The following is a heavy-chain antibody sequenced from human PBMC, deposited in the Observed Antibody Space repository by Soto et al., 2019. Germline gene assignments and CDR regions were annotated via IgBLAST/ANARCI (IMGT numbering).Heavy chain of an antibody. CDR1: GFTFSRCA. Sequence: QVQLVESGGGVVQPGRSLRLSCAASGFTFSRCAMHWVRQAPGKGLEWVAVISYDGSDKYYTDSVKGRFTISRDNSKNTLYLQMSSLRVEGPAVYYCARTPWTTVTTATRGHFDYWGQGTLVTVSS. J-gene: IGHJ4*02. D-gene: IGHD4-17*01. CDR2: ISYDGSDK. V-gene: IGHV3-30-3*01. CDR3: ARTPWTTVTTATRGHFDY.